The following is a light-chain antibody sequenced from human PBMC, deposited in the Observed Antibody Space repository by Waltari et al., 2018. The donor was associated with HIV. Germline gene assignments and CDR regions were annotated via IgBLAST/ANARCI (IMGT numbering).Light chain of an antibody. V-gene: IGLV1-47*01. CDR1: SSNIGRNY. J-gene: IGLJ2*01. Sequence: QSVLTQPPSASGTPGQRVTISCSGSSSNIGRNYVYWYQYLPGTAPKLLIYRNNQRPSGVPVRFSGSKSGTSASLAISGLRSEDEADYYCATWDDSLSGSVFGGGTKLTVL. CDR3: ATWDDSLSGSV. CDR2: RNN.